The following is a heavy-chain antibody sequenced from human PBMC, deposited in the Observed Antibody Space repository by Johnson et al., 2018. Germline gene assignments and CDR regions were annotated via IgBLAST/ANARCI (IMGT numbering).Heavy chain of an antibody. Sequence: VQLVESGVEVKEXGESXKIXCKASGYSFTTSWIGWVRHMPGEGLGWMGIIYPGDSETSYSPSFQGQVTFSVDTSTSTAYLQWSSLKAPDTAMYYCAKEACSGYACHVFIVFDVWGQGTMVSVSS. CDR3: AKEACSGYACHVFIVFDV. CDR2: IYPGDSET. CDR1: GYSFTTSW. J-gene: IGHJ3*01. D-gene: IGHD3-22*01. V-gene: IGHV5-51*01.